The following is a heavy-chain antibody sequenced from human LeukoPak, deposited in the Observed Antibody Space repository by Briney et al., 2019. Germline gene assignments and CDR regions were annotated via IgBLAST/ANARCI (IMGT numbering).Heavy chain of an antibody. D-gene: IGHD4-17*01. CDR2: ISYDGSNK. CDR3: AKLAYGDYDY. J-gene: IGHJ4*02. CDR1: GFTFSSYG. Sequence: GGSLRLSCAASGFTFSSYGMHWVRQAPGKGLEWVAVISYDGSNKYYADSVKGRFTISRDNSKNTLYLQMNSLRAEDTAVYYCAKLAYGDYDYWGQGTLATVSS. V-gene: IGHV3-30*18.